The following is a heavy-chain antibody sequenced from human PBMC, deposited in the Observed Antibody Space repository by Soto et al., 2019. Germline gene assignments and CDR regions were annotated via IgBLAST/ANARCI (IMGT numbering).Heavy chain of an antibody. CDR2: ISAFNGDT. J-gene: IGHJ4*02. CDR3: EREAGWQRMVPYD. V-gene: IGHV1-18*04. CDR1: GYTVTSYG. D-gene: IGHD6-25*01. Sequence: QVQLVQSGTEVKKPGASVNVSCKAFGYTVTSYGFSWVRQVPGQGLEWLGWISAFNGDTQYAQTMKGRLTVTTDTSTTTVHMELRSLTPADTAVYYCEREAGWQRMVPYDWGQGTLVTVS.